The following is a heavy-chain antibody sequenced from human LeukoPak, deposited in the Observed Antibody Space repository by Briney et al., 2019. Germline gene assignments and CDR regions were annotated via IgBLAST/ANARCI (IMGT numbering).Heavy chain of an antibody. V-gene: IGHV4-4*07. J-gene: IGHJ6*03. CDR2: IYTSGST. Sequence: PSETLSHTCTVPGGSISSYYWSWIRQPAGKGLEWIGRIYTSGSTNYNPSLKSRVTMSVDTSKNQFSLKLSSATAADTAVYYCARVGGVPAAIGWGYCYMDVWGKGTTVTVSS. CDR3: ARVGGVPAAIGWGYCYMDV. CDR1: GGSISSYY. D-gene: IGHD2-2*02.